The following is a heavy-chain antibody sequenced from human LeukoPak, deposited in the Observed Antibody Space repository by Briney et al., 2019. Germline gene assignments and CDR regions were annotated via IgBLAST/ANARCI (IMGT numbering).Heavy chain of an antibody. CDR3: ASFYDFWSDIDY. D-gene: IGHD3-3*01. CDR2: IYYSGST. J-gene: IGHJ4*02. Sequence: SETLSLTCTVSGGFISSSSYYWGWIRQPPGKGLEWIGSIYYSGSTYYNPSLKSRVTISVDTSKNQFSLKLSSVTAADTAVYYCASFYDFWSDIDYWGQGTLVTVSS. CDR1: GGFISSSSYY. V-gene: IGHV4-39*07.